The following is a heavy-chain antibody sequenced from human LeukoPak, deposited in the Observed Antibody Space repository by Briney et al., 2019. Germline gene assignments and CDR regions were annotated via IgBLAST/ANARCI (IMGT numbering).Heavy chain of an antibody. V-gene: IGHV3-66*04. CDR1: GFTFSSLW. J-gene: IGHJ6*03. Sequence: HPGGSLRLSCAASGFTFSSLWMHWVRQDPGKGLEWVSVIYSGGGTYYADSVKGRFTISRDNSKNTVYLQMNSLRAEDTAVYYCARHGSITMVRGRLRYYYMDVWGKGTTVTISS. D-gene: IGHD3-10*01. CDR2: IYSGGGT. CDR3: ARHGSITMVRGRLRYYYMDV.